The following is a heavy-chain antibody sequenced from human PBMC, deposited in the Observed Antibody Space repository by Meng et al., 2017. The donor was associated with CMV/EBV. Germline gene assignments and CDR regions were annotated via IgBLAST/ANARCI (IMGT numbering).Heavy chain of an antibody. V-gene: IGHV3-64*02. D-gene: IGHD3-3*01. CDR3: ARDIIGDYDFWSGYYTPAYYYYGMDV. CDR2: ISSNGGST. J-gene: IGHJ6*02. CDR1: GFTFSSYA. Sequence: GESLKISCAAPGFTFSSYAMHWVRQAPGKGLEYVSAISSNGGSTYYADSVKGRFTISRDNSKNTLYLQMGSLRAEDMAVYYCARDIIGDYDFWSGYYTPAYYYYGMDVWGQGTTVTVSS.